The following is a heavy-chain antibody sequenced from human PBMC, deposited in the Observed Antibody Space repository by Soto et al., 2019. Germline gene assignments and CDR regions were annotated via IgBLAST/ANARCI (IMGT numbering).Heavy chain of an antibody. CDR2: IIPIFGTV. CDR1: GGTFSSYA. D-gene: IGHD5-18*01. Sequence: QVQLVQSGAEVKKPGSSVKVSCKASGGTFSSYAISWVRQAPGQGLEWMGGIIPIFGTVNYAQKFQGRVTITPAESTIXAYMELSSLRSEDTAVYYCASGDTAMPEYYYGMDVWGQGTTVTVSS. V-gene: IGHV1-69*05. J-gene: IGHJ6*02. CDR3: ASGDTAMPEYYYGMDV.